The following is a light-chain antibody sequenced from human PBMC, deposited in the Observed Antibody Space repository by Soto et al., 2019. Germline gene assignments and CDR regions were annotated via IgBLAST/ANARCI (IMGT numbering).Light chain of an antibody. J-gene: IGKJ1*01. CDR3: QQYDNDSWT. Sequence: DIKMTQSPSTLSASVGDRVIITCRASQSISSWLAWYQQKPGKAPNLLIYKASALKSGVPSRFRGSGSGTEFTLTISSLQPDDFATYYCQQYDNDSWTFGQGTKVEIK. CDR2: KAS. V-gene: IGKV1-5*03. CDR1: QSISSW.